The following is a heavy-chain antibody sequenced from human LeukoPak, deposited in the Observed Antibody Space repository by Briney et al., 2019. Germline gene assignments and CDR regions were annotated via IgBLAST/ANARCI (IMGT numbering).Heavy chain of an antibody. V-gene: IGHV4-59*01. J-gene: IGHJ5*02. CDR3: ARDEYNWFDP. Sequence: PSETLSLTCTVSGGSISSYYWSWIRQPPGKGLEWIGYIYYSGSTNYKPSLKSRVTISVDTSKNQFSLKLSSVTAADTAVYYCARDEYNWFDPWGQGTLVTVSS. CDR2: IYYSGST. CDR1: GGSISSYY.